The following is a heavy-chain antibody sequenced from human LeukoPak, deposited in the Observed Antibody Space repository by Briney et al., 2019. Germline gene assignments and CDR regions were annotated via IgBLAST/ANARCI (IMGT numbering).Heavy chain of an antibody. CDR3: ARDPLGATIDY. CDR1: GYSISSGYY. V-gene: IGHV4-38-2*02. Sequence: SETLSLTXTVSGYSISSGYYWGWIRQPPGKGLERIGSIYHSGSTYYNPSLKSRVTISVDTSKNQFSLKLSSVTAADTAVYYCARDPLGATIDYWGQGTLVTVSS. D-gene: IGHD1-26*01. CDR2: IYHSGST. J-gene: IGHJ4*02.